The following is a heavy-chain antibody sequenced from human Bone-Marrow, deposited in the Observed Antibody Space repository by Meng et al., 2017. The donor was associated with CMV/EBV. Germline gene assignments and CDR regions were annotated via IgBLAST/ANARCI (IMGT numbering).Heavy chain of an antibody. D-gene: IGHD3-3*01. J-gene: IGHJ3*02. CDR1: GYTFTSYD. CDR3: ARDEQSIFGRRGAFAI. Sequence: SVKVSCKASGYTFTSYDINWVRQATGQGLEWMGRIIPILGIANYAQRFQGRVTITADKSTSTAYMELSSLRSEDTALYYCARDEQSIFGRRGAFAIWGQGPMVTVSS. V-gene: IGHV1-69*04. CDR2: IIPILGIA.